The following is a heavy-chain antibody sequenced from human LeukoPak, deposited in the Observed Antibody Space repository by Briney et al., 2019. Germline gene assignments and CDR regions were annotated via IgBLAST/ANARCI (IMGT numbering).Heavy chain of an antibody. V-gene: IGHV3-43*02. D-gene: IGHD5-24*01. Sequence: GGSLRLSCGASGFTFDDFAMHWVRQPPGKGLEWVSLISGAGSSTYYPDSLRGRFTISRDNSKNVVYLQMHSLRTEDTAFYYCAKGLFSTELATIGADWGRGILVTVSS. J-gene: IGHJ4*02. CDR2: ISGAGSST. CDR3: AKGLFSTELATIGAD. CDR1: GFTFDDFA.